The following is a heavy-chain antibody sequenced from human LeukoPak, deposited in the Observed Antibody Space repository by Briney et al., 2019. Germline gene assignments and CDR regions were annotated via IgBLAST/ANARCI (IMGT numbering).Heavy chain of an antibody. D-gene: IGHD3-3*01. CDR1: GYSFTSYW. CDR2: IYPGDSDT. V-gene: IGHV5-51*01. J-gene: IGHJ6*03. CDR3: ARYEMEWAPQYYYYMDV. Sequence: GESLKISCKGSGYSFTSYWIGWVRQMPGKGLEWMGIIYPGDSDTRYSPSFQGHVPISADKSLSTAYLQWSSLKASDTAMYYCARYEMEWAPQYYYYMDVWGKGTTVTVSS.